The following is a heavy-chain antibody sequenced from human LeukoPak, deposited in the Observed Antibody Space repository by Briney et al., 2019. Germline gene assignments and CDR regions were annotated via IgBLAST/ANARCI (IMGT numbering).Heavy chain of an antibody. J-gene: IGHJ6*02. V-gene: IGHV1-24*01. CDR1: GYTLTELS. CDR3: ATDPGEIVPAAKGPRGDYCYGTDV. D-gene: IGHD2-2*01. CDR2: FDPEDGET. Sequence: ASVKVSCKVSGYTLTELSMHWVRQAPGKGLEWMGGFDPEDGETIYAQKFQGRVTMTEDTSTDTAYMELNSLRSDDTAVYYCATDPGEIVPAAKGPRGDYCYGTDVWGQGTTVTVSS.